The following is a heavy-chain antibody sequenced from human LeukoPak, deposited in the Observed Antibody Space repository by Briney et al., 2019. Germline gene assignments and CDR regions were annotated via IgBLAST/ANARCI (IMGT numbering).Heavy chain of an antibody. D-gene: IGHD3-16*02. CDR3: ARSPRIYDYVWGSYRYTYFDY. J-gene: IGHJ4*02. CDR2: IRPSGGDT. Sequence: GGSLRLSCAASGFTFSTYAMSWVRQAPGKGLEWVSAIRPSGGDTYYADSVQGRFSISRDNAKNSLYLQMNSLRAEDTAVYYCARSPRIYDYVWGSYRYTYFDYWGQGTLVTVSS. V-gene: IGHV3-23*01. CDR1: GFTFSTYA.